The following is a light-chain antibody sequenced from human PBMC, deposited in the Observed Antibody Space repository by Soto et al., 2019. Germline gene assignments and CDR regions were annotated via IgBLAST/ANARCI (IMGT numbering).Light chain of an antibody. CDR2: AAS. V-gene: IGKV1-8*01. J-gene: IGKJ3*01. CDR1: QGISSY. CDR3: QQYYSYPRT. Sequence: AIRMTQSPSSFSASTGDRVTITCRASQGISSYLAWYQQKPGKAPKLLIYAASTLQSGVPSRFSGSGSGTDFTLTISCLQSEDFATYYCQQYYSYPRTFDPGTKVDIK.